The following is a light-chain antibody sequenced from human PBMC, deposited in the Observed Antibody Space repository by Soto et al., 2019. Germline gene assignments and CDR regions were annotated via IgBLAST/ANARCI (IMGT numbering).Light chain of an antibody. V-gene: IGKV3-20*01. J-gene: IGKJ1*01. CDR2: GAS. Sequence: EIVLTQSPGTLSLSPGERATLSCRASQRVSSSYLAWYPQKPGQAPRLLIHGASSRATGLPDRLSGSGSGPDFTLTISRQEPEDFAVYYWQQYGSSRMFGQGTQLEIK. CDR3: QQYGSSRM. CDR1: QRVSSSY.